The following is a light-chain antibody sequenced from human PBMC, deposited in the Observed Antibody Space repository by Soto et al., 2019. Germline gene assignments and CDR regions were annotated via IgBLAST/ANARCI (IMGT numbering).Light chain of an antibody. CDR1: QSISSY. CDR3: QQTDSFPRT. J-gene: IGKJ1*01. CDR2: AAS. Sequence: DIQMTQSPSSLSASVGDRVTITCRASQSISSYLNWHQHKPGKAPKLLIYAASSLQTGVPSRFSGSRSGTDFALTISSLQRDDFATYYCQQTDSFPRTFGQGTKLDIK. V-gene: IGKV1-39*01.